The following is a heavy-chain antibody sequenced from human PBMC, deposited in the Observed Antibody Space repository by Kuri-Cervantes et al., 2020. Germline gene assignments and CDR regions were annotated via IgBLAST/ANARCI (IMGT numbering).Heavy chain of an antibody. CDR3: ARDSERFLEWLSPGNYYMDV. V-gene: IGHV3-21*01. CDR1: GFSLSRHS. Sequence: GESLKISCVASGFSLSRHSMSWVRQAPGKGLEWVSSISSGSTYIHYADSLKGRFTISRDNAKNSLYLQMNSLRAEDTAVYYCARDSERFLEWLSPGNYYMDVWGKGATVTVSS. CDR2: ISSGSTYI. J-gene: IGHJ6*03. D-gene: IGHD3-3*01.